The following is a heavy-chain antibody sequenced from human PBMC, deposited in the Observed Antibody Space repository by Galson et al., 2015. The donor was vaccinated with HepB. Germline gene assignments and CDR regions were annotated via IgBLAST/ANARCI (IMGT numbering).Heavy chain of an antibody. J-gene: IGHJ4*02. CDR1: GFTFGDYA. V-gene: IGHV3-49*03. CDR3: TRDADCSSTSCYMGSYDY. Sequence: SLRLSCAASGFTFGDYAMSWFRQAPGKGLEWVGFIRSKAYGGTTEYAASVKGRFTISRDDSKSIAYLQMNSLKTEDTAVYYCTRDADCSSTSCYMGSYDYWGQGTLVTVSS. D-gene: IGHD2-2*02. CDR2: IRSKAYGGTT.